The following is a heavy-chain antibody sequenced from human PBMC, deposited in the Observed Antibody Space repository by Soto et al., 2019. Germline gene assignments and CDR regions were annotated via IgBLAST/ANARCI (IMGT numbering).Heavy chain of an antibody. V-gene: IGHV1-69*08. J-gene: IGHJ4*02. CDR3: AREGQLVPQFDY. CDR2: IIPILGIA. CDR1: GGTFSSYT. D-gene: IGHD6-6*01. Sequence: QVQLVQSGAEVKKPGSSVKVSCKASGGTFSSYTISGVRQAPGQGLEWMGRIIPILGIANYAQKFQGRVTITADKSTSTAYMELSSLRSEDTAVYYCAREGQLVPQFDYWGQGTLVTVSS.